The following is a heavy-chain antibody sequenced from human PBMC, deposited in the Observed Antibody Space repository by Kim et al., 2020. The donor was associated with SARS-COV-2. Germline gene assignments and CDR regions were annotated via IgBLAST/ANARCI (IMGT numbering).Heavy chain of an antibody. CDR1: GFTFSSYA. V-gene: IGHV3-23*01. CDR2: ISGSGGST. CDR3: AKGMGMATIMTPFDY. J-gene: IGHJ4*02. D-gene: IGHD5-12*01. Sequence: GGSLRLSCAASGFTFSSYAMSWVRQAPGKGLEWVSAISGSGGSTYYADSVKGRFTISRDNSKNTLYLQMNSLRAEDTAVYYCAKGMGMATIMTPFDYWGQGTLVTVSS.